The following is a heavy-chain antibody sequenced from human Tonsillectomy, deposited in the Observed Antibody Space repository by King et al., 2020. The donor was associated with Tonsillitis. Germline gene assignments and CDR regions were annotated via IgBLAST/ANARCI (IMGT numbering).Heavy chain of an antibody. CDR3: ARSMGSGSLNFDY. V-gene: IGHV1-69*09. CDR2: FIPILVIA. J-gene: IGHJ4*02. D-gene: IGHD3-10*01. CDR1: GGTFSSYA. Sequence: QLVQSGAEVKKPGSSVKVSCKASGGTFSSYAISWVRQAPGQGLEWMGRFIPILVIANYAQKFQGRVTISADKSTSTTYMELSSLRSEDTAVYFCARSMGSGSLNFDYWGQGTLVTVSS.